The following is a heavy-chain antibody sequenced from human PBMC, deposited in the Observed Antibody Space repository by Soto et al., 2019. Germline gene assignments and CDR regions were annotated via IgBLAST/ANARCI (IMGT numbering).Heavy chain of an antibody. CDR1: GFPFGSYA. V-gene: IGHV3-30*04. D-gene: IGHD2-2*01. CDR3: ARVPDR. CDR2: ITHDGSQK. J-gene: IGHJ5*02. Sequence: GGSLRLSCVVSGFPFGSYAMYWVRQAPGKGLEWVAVITHDGSQKYYADYVKGRFTISRDNSKNTLYLQMNSLREDDTAVYYCARVPDRWGQGTLLTVSS.